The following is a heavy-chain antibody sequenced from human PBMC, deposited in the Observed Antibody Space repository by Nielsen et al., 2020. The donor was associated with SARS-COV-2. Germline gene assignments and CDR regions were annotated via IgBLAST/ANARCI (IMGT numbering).Heavy chain of an antibody. CDR2: IIPIFGTA. Sequence: SVKVSCKASGGTFSSYAISWVRQAPGQGLEWMGGIIPIFGTANYAQKFQGRVTITADESTSTAYMELRSLRSEDTAVYYCAREPCTNGVCYHGMDVWGQGTTVTVSS. D-gene: IGHD2-8*01. CDR1: GGTFSSYA. CDR3: AREPCTNGVCYHGMDV. J-gene: IGHJ6*02. V-gene: IGHV1-69*13.